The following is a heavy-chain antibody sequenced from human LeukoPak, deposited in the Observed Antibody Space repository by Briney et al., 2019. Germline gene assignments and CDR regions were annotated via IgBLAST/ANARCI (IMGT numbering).Heavy chain of an antibody. Sequence: PGASVKVSCKASGYTFTSYGISWVRQAPGQGLEWMGWISAYNGNTNYAQKLQGRVTMTTDTPTSTAYMELRSLRSDDTAVYYCARDLVVPAALPDAFDIWGQGTMVTVSS. CDR2: ISAYNGNT. J-gene: IGHJ3*02. V-gene: IGHV1-18*01. CDR3: ARDLVVPAALPDAFDI. D-gene: IGHD2-2*01. CDR1: GYTFTSYG.